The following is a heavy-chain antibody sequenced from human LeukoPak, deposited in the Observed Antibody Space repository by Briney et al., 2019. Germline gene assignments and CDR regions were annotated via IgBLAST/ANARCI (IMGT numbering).Heavy chain of an antibody. J-gene: IGHJ6*03. CDR3: ARTYSSSSWGRYYYYMDV. D-gene: IGHD6-6*01. V-gene: IGHV1-8*03. CDR2: MNPNSANT. CDR1: GYTFASYD. Sequence: GASVKVSCKASGYTFASYDINWVRQATGQGLEWMGWMNPNSANTGYAQKFQGRVTITRNTSISTAYMELSSLRSEDTAVYYCARTYSSSSWGRYYYYMDVWGKGTTVTVSS.